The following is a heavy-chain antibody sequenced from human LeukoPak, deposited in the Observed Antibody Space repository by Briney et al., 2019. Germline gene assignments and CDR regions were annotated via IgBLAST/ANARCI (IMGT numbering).Heavy chain of an antibody. CDR2: ISGSGAST. Sequence: PGGSLRLSCLTSGFTFSTNAMSWVRQAPGKGLEWISGISGSGASTYYADSVTGRFTISRDNSRNTLYLQMNSLRGDDTAVYYCAKVLHSGSYSPQEFDYWGQGTLVTVSS. D-gene: IGHD1-26*01. V-gene: IGHV3-23*01. J-gene: IGHJ4*02. CDR1: GFTFSTNA. CDR3: AKVLHSGSYSPQEFDY.